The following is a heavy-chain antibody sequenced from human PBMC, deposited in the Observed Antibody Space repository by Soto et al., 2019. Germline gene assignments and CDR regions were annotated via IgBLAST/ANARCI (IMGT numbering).Heavy chain of an antibody. CDR3: AKDGFDDYGLEV. CDR1: GFTFSSHG. CDR2: ISYDGYNK. Sequence: GGSLRLSCTASGFTFSSHGMHWVRRAPGKGLDWVAIISYDGYNKFYGDSVRGRFTISRDNSKKTLHLQLNSLRAEDTAVYYCAKDGFDDYGLEVRGKGTTVTVSS. V-gene: IGHV3-30*18. J-gene: IGHJ6*04.